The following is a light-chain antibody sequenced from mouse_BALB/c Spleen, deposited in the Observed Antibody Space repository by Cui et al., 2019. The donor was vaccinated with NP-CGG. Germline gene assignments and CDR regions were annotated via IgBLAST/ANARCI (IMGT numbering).Light chain of an antibody. CDR1: TGAVTTSNY. J-gene: IGLJ1*01. CDR3: ALWYSNHWV. CDR2: GTN. Sequence: HAVLTHESAPTTSPGETVTLTCRSSTGAVTTSNYANWVQEKPDHLFTGLIGGTNNRAPGVPARFSGSLIGDKAALTITGAQTEDEGIYFCALWYSNHWVFGGGTKLTVL. V-gene: IGLV1*01.